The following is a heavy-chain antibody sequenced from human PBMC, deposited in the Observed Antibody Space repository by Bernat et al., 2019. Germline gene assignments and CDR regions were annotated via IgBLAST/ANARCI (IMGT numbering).Heavy chain of an antibody. Sequence: VQLVESGGGLVQPGGSLRLSCAASGFTFSSYWMHWVRQAPGKGLEWVAVIWYDGSNKYYADSVKGRFTISRDNSKNTLYLQMNSLRAEDTVVYYCARALGYSYGSHFDYWGQGTLVTVSS. CDR2: IWYDGSNK. CDR1: GFTFSSYW. CDR3: ARALGYSYGSHFDY. D-gene: IGHD5-18*01. J-gene: IGHJ4*02. V-gene: IGHV3-33*08.